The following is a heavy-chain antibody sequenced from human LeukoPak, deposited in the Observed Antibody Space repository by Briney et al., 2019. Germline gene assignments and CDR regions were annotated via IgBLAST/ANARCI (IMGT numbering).Heavy chain of an antibody. CDR1: GFTFSSYG. CDR3: ARASQGYYYGSGSPQNNWFDP. D-gene: IGHD3-10*01. V-gene: IGHV3-30*02. CDR2: IRSDGSDK. J-gene: IGHJ5*02. Sequence: GGSLRLSCAASGFTFSSYGMNWVRQAPGKGLEWVASIRSDGSDKKYADSVKGQFTISRDNSKSTLNLQMNSLRPEDTAVYYCARASQGYYYGSGSPQNNWFDPWGQGTLVTVSS.